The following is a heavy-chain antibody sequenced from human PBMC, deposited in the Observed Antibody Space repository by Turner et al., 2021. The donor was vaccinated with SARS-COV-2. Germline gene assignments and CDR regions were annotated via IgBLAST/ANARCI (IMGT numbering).Heavy chain of an antibody. CDR3: ARPLGGNYYRGLEY. J-gene: IGHJ4*02. CDR2: ISYDGTNK. V-gene: IGHV3-30-3*01. D-gene: IGHD1-26*01. Sequence: QVQLVESGGGVVQPGRSLRLSCVASGFTFSSYAIHWVRQAPGKGLEWVAVISYDGTNKYYADSVRGRFTFSRDDSKNTLYLKMNSLRTEDTAVYYCARPLGGNYYRGLEYWGQGTLVTVSS. CDR1: GFTFSSYA.